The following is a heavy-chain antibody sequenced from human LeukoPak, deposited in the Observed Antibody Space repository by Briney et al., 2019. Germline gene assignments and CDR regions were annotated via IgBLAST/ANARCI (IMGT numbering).Heavy chain of an antibody. CDR3: ARADVVAATHSDNWFDP. D-gene: IGHD2-15*01. J-gene: IGHJ5*02. CDR2: ISSRSAHI. CDR1: GFTFTSYT. Sequence: PGASLRLSCETSGFTFTSYTMNWVRQAPGKGLEWISSISSRSAHIFYADSVKGRFTLSRDNAKNSLYLQMNSLRAEDTAVYYCARADVVAATHSDNWFDPWGQGTLVTVSS. V-gene: IGHV3-21*01.